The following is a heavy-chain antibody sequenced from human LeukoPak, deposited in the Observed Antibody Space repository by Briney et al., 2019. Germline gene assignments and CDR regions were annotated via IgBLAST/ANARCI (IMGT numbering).Heavy chain of an antibody. CDR1: GFTFSSCW. Sequence: PGGSLRLSCAASGFTFSSCWMSWVRQAPGKGLEWVANIKQDGSEKYYVDSVKGRFTISRDNAKNSLYLQMNSLRAEDTAVYYCARDLGPWGQGALVTVSS. V-gene: IGHV3-7*01. J-gene: IGHJ5*02. CDR3: ARDLGP. CDR2: IKQDGSEK.